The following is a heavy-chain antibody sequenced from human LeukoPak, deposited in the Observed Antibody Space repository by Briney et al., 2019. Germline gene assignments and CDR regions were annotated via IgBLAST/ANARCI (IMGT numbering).Heavy chain of an antibody. CDR1: GFTFSNAW. CDR2: IKTKTDGGTT. J-gene: IGHJ3*01. V-gene: IGHV3-15*01. Sequence: PGGSLRLSCAASGFTFSNAWMSWVRQAPGKELEWVGRIKTKTDGGTTDYAAPVKGRFTISRDDSKNTLYLQMNSLKTEDIAVYYCTTVTPDYYDYVWGSYCDWGQGTMVTVSS. D-gene: IGHD3-16*01. CDR3: TTVTPDYYDYVWGSYCD.